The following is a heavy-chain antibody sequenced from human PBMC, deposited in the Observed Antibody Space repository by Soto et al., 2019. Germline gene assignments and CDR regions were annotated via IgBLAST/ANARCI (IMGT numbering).Heavy chain of an antibody. J-gene: IGHJ6*02. CDR1: GYTFTSYD. Sequence: QVQLVQSGAEVKKPGASVKVSCKASGYTFTSYDINWVRQATGQGLEWMGWRNPNSGNTGYAQKFHGRVTMTSNPSTSAAYKELSSLRSDDTAVYYCARSLERAYYYYYGMDVWGQGTTVTVSS. CDR2: RNPNSGNT. D-gene: IGHD1-1*01. V-gene: IGHV1-8*01. CDR3: ARSLERAYYYYYGMDV.